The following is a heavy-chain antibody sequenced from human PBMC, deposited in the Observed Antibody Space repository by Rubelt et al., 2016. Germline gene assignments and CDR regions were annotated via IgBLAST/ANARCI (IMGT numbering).Heavy chain of an antibody. V-gene: IGHV1-24*01. D-gene: IGHD4-17*01. Sequence: GLEWMGGFDPEDGETIYAQKFQGRVTITADESTSTAYMELSSLRSEDTAVYYCARANHGDYEDYWGQGTLVTVSS. J-gene: IGHJ4*02. CDR2: FDPEDGET. CDR3: ARANHGDYEDY.